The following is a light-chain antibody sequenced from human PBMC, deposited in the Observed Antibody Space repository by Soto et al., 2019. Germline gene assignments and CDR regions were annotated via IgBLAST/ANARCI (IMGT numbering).Light chain of an antibody. CDR3: QQYGSSPWT. V-gene: IGKV3D-15*01. CDR2: DAS. CDR1: QSVSST. J-gene: IGKJ1*01. Sequence: EIVMTQSPATLSVSPGERATLSCRASQSVSSTLAWHQQKPGQAPRLLMYDASTRATGIPARFSGSGSGTEFTLTISSLQSEDFAVYYCQQYGSSPWTFGQGTKVDIK.